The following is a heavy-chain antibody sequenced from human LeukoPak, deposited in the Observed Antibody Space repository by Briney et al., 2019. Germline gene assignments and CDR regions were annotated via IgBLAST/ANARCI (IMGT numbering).Heavy chain of an antibody. CDR2: IYYSGTT. CDR3: ARGVYTAAAQYGY. D-gene: IGHD6-13*01. J-gene: IGHJ4*02. CDR1: GGSIGTYS. Sequence: SETLSLTCTVSGGSIGTYSWNWIRQPPGKGLEWIGYIYYSGTTNYNPSLKSRVTISVDTSKNQFSLKPSSVTAADTAVYCCARGVYTAAAQYGYWGQGTLVTVSS. V-gene: IGHV4-59*01.